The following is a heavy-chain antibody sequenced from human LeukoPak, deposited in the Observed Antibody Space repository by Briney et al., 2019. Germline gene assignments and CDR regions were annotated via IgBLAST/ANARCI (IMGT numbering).Heavy chain of an antibody. V-gene: IGHV1-3*01. Sequence: ASVKVSCKASGYTFTSYAMHWVRQAPGQRLEWMGWINAGNGNTKYSQKFQGRVTITRDTSASTAYMELSSLRSEDTAVYYCARSGEALRYFDWLSWFDPWGQGTLVTVSS. CDR2: INAGNGNT. D-gene: IGHD3-9*01. CDR3: ARSGEALRYFDWLSWFDP. J-gene: IGHJ5*02. CDR1: GYTFTSYA.